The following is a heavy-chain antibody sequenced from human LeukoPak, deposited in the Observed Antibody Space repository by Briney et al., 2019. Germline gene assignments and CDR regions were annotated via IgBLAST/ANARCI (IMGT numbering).Heavy chain of an antibody. CDR1: GDLKYRSY. J-gene: IGHJ4*02. CDR2: IYYSGST. D-gene: IGHD3/OR15-3a*01. V-gene: IGHV4-59*01. CDR3: AGLFFWDYAFDY. Sequence: SETLSLTCSVSGDLKYRSYWSWNRQPPGKGLEWIGYIYYSGSTNYNPSLKNRVTISVDTSKNQFSLKLSSVTAADTAVYYCAGLFFWDYAFDYWGQGTLVTVSS.